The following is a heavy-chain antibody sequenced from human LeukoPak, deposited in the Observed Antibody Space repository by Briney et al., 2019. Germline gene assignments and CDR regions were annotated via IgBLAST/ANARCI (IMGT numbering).Heavy chain of an antibody. D-gene: IGHD1-26*01. V-gene: IGHV4-30-4*08. Sequence: PSETLSLTCTVSGDSITSGDYYWTWIRQPPGKGLEWVAYMHYTGNTYYNSSLKSRLTISVDTSKNQFSLRLSFVTAADTATYYCARHLSGSSWFDPWGQGTLVTVSS. CDR2: MHYTGNT. J-gene: IGHJ5*02. CDR1: GDSITSGDYY. CDR3: ARHLSGSSWFDP.